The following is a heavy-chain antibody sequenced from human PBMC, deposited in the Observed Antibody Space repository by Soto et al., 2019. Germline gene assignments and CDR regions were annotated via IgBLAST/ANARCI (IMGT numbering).Heavy chain of an antibody. CDR1: GFTFISYS. D-gene: IGHD3-10*01. CDR3: AGYFYGPGNS. Sequence: PGGSLRLSCAASGFTFISYSINFFRQAPGKWLEWVSSISSSSSYIYYADSVKGRFTISRDNAKNSLYLQMNSLRAEDTAVYYCAGYFYGPGNSWGQGTLVTVSS. CDR2: ISSSSSYI. V-gene: IGHV3-21*01. J-gene: IGHJ4*02.